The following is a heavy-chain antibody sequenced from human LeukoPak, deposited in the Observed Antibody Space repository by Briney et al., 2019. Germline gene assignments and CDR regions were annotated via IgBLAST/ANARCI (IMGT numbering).Heavy chain of an antibody. CDR2: INHSGST. CDR3: AGSWYALAGSWFDP. Sequence: GSLRLSWEASGFTFSSYWMSWIRQPPGKGREWIGEINHSGSTNYNPSLKSRVTISVDTSKNQFSLKLSSVTAADTAVYYCAGSWYALAGSWFDPWGRGTLVTVSS. D-gene: IGHD2-15*01. CDR1: GFTFSSYW. V-gene: IGHV4-34*08. J-gene: IGHJ5*02.